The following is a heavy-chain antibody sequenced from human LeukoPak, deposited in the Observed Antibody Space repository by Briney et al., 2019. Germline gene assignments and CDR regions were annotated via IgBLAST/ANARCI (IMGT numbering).Heavy chain of an antibody. CDR3: ARDNSRAALGCTNFDY. CDR1: GYTFTHYA. D-gene: IGHD3-10*01. V-gene: IGHV1-3*01. J-gene: IGHJ4*02. Sequence: ASVKDSCKTSGYTFTHYAIHWVRQAPGQRLECMGWINAGNGNIKYSQDFQGRVAFTSDTFASTSYMELSSLRSEDTAVYYCARDNSRAALGCTNFDYWGQGTLVTVSS. CDR2: INAGNGNI.